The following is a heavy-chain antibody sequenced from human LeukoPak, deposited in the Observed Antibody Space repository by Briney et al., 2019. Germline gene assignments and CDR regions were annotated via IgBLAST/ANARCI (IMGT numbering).Heavy chain of an antibody. J-gene: IGHJ5*02. CDR1: GGSISSYY. CDR3: ARDPRVGSGSYSWRSVWFDP. D-gene: IGHD1-26*01. V-gene: IGHV4-4*07. CDR2: IYTSGST. Sequence: SETLSLTCTVSGGSISSYYWSWIRQPAGKGLEWIGRIYTSGSTNYNPSLKSRVTMSVDTSKNQFSLKLSSVTAADTAVYCCARDPRVGSGSYSWRSVWFDPWGQGTLVTVSS.